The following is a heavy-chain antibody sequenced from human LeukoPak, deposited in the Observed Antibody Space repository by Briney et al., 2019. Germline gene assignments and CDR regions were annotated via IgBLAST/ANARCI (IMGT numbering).Heavy chain of an antibody. Sequence: PPHTLSLTCGISGGPFSGYYCSCIRQPPRRRLEWIGEINQSGRTNYNPSLKSRVTISVDTSKDQFSLKLSSVTAADTGVYYCATKKSVAVAANPPYFDYWGQGTLVTVSS. CDR1: GGPFSGYY. CDR2: INQSGRT. V-gene: IGHV4-34*01. J-gene: IGHJ4*02. D-gene: IGHD6-19*01. CDR3: ATKKSVAVAANPPYFDY.